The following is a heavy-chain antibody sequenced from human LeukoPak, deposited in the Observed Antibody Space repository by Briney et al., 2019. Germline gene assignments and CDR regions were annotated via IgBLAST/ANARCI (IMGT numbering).Heavy chain of an antibody. CDR3: ARDAVAAAKERGGYYYYGMDV. D-gene: IGHD2-2*01. J-gene: IGHJ6*02. CDR2: IYYSGST. CDR1: GGSVSSGSYY. V-gene: IGHV4-61*01. Sequence: PSETLSLTCTVSGGSVSSGSYYWSWIRQPPGKGLEWIGYIYYSGSTNYNPSLKSRVIISVDTSKNQFSLKLSSVTAADTAVYYCARDAVAAAKERGGYYYYGMDVWGQGTTVTVSS.